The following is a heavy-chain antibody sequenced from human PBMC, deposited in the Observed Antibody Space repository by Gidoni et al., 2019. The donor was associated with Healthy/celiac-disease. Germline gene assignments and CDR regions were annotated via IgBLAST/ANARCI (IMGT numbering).Heavy chain of an antibody. Sequence: QVQLVQSGAEVKKPGASVKVSCKASGYTFTSYDINWVRQATGKGLYGRGWINPNRGNTGYAKKFQGRVTMTRNTSISTAYMELSGVRSEDTAVYYCARGRDYWGQGTLVTVSS. CDR3: ARGRDY. CDR2: INPNRGNT. CDR1: GYTFTSYD. V-gene: IGHV1-8*01. J-gene: IGHJ4*02.